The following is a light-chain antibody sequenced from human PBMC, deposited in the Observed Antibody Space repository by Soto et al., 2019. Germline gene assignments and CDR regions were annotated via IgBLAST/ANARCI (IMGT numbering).Light chain of an antibody. CDR3: QQYGSSPWT. CDR2: GAS. V-gene: IGKV3-20*01. CDR1: QSVSSSY. Sequence: EIVLTQSPGTLSLSPGERATLSCRASQSVSSSYLAWYQQKPGQAPRLLIYGASSRATGIPDRFSGSGSGTAFTLTISRLEPEDCAVYYCQQYGSSPWTFGQGTKVDIK. J-gene: IGKJ1*01.